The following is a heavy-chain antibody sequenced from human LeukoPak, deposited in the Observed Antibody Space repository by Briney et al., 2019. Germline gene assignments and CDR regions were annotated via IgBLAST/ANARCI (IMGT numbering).Heavy chain of an antibody. CDR1: GFTFSSYS. V-gene: IGHV3-21*01. Sequence: GGSLRLSCAASGFTFSSYSMNWVRQAPRKGLEWVSSISSSSSYIYYADSVKGRFTISRDNAKNSLYLQMNSLRAEDTAVYYCARVVVVVPAAKNWFDPWGQGTLVTVSS. CDR2: ISSSSSYI. J-gene: IGHJ5*02. CDR3: ARVVVVVPAAKNWFDP. D-gene: IGHD2-2*01.